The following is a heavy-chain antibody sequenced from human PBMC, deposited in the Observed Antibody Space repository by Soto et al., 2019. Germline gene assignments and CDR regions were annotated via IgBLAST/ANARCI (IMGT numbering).Heavy chain of an antibody. V-gene: IGHV1-18*01. Sequence: GASVKVSCKASGYTFTSYDINWVRQATGQGLEWMGWISTYNDNTRYAQRFQGRVTMTTDTSTSTAYMELRSLRSDDTAVYYCARILSGSFLSYYYYGVDVWGQGTTVTVSS. D-gene: IGHD1-26*01. CDR3: ARILSGSFLSYYYYGVDV. CDR2: ISTYNDNT. CDR1: GYTFTSYD. J-gene: IGHJ6*02.